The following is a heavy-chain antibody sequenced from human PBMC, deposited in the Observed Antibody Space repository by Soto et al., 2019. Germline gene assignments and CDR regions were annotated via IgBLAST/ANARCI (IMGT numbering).Heavy chain of an antibody. CDR2: IYYSGST. J-gene: IGHJ6*02. Sequence: QVQLQESGPGLVKPSETLSLTCTVSGGSISSYYWSWIRQPPGKGLEWIGYIYYSGSTNYNPSLKRRVTISVDTSKNQFSLKLSSVTAADTAVYYCARNPCGGSGGSCYSGGYYYYYSGMDVWGQGTTVTVSS. V-gene: IGHV4-59*01. CDR1: GGSISSYY. CDR3: ARNPCGGSGGSCYSGGYYYYYSGMDV. D-gene: IGHD2-15*01.